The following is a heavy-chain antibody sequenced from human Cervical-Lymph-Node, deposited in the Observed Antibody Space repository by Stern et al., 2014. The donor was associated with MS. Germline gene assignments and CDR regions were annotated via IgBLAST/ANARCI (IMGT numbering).Heavy chain of an antibody. J-gene: IGHJ4*02. CDR2: ISYDGRNR. V-gene: IGHV3-30*04. CDR1: GFTFSEYT. CDR3: ARSGSYFSPFDY. Sequence: VQLEESGGGVVQPGRSLRLSCAASGFTFSEYTMHWVRQAPGKGPEWVALISYDGRNRYYADSVKGRFTISRDKSKNTLYLQMNTLKTEDTAVFYCARSGSYFSPFDYWGQGTLVTVSS. D-gene: IGHD1-26*01.